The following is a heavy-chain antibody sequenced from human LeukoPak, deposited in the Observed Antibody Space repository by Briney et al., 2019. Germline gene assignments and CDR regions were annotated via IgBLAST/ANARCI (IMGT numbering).Heavy chain of an antibody. CDR2: ISSSSSYI. Sequence: GGCLRLSRAASRFTLSSYSMKWVRQAPREGLEWVSSISSSSSYIYYADSVKGRFNISRDKAKNSLYLQMKSLRAEDRAVYYCAARDIVATISSNVDYWGQGTLVTVSS. CDR1: RFTLSSYS. V-gene: IGHV3-21*01. CDR3: AARDIVATISSNVDY. J-gene: IGHJ4*02. D-gene: IGHD5-12*01.